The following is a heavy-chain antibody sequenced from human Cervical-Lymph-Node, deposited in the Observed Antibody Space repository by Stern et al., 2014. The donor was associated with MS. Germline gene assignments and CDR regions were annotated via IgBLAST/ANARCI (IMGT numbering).Heavy chain of an antibody. Sequence: QVQLQESGPGLVEPSETLSLTCTVSNASTSVYFWSWIRQPAGGGLEWIGRIFTSGSTNYNPSLSSRVTMSPDTSQNQVSLRLSSVTAADTAMYYCATSSDASGWRYFDLWGRGALVTVSS. D-gene: IGHD3-22*01. CDR3: ATSSDASGWRYFDL. V-gene: IGHV4-4*07. CDR2: IFTSGST. CDR1: NASTSVYF. J-gene: IGHJ2*01.